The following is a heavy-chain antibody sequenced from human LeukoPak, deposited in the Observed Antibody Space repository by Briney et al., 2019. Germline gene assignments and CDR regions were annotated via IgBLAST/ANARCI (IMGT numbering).Heavy chain of an antibody. D-gene: IGHD3-9*01. Sequence: GRSLRLSCAASGFTFSSYGMHWVRRAPGKGLEWVAVISYDGSNKYYADSVKGRFTISRDNSKNTLYLQMNSLRAEDTAVYYCAKVAILRYFDWSIDAFDIWGQGTMVTVSS. CDR2: ISYDGSNK. CDR1: GFTFSSYG. V-gene: IGHV3-30*18. J-gene: IGHJ3*02. CDR3: AKVAILRYFDWSIDAFDI.